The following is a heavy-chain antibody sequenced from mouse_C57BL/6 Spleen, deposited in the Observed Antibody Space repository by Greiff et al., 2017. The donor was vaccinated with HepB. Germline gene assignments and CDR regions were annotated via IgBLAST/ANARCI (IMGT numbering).Heavy chain of an antibody. V-gene: IGHV1-64*01. Sequence: QVQLQQPGAELVKPGASVKLSCKASGYTFTSYWMHWVKQRPGQGLEWIGMIHPNSGSTNYNEKFTSKATLTVDKSSSTAYMQLSSLTTEDSAVYSCARLDYYGSSSSYFDYWGQGTTLTVSS. J-gene: IGHJ2*01. CDR2: IHPNSGST. D-gene: IGHD1-1*01. CDR3: ARLDYYGSSSSYFDY. CDR1: GYTFTSYW.